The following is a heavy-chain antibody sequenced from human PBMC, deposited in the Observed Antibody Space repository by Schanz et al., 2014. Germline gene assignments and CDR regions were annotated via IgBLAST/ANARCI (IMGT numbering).Heavy chain of an antibody. CDR2: ISGSGGNT. D-gene: IGHD1-1*01. CDR3: ARDRRNADLDY. J-gene: IGHJ4*02. CDR1: GFTFRGYA. V-gene: IGHV3-23*01. Sequence: EVQLLESGGGLVQPGGSLRLSCAASGFTFRGYAMSWVRQAPGRGLEWVSIISGSGGNTYYADAVRGRFTISRDNSKTTVYLQMNSLRDEDTALYYCARDRRNADLDYWGQGTLVTVSS.